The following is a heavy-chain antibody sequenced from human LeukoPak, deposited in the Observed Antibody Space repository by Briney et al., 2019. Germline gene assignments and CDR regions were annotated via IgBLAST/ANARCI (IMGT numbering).Heavy chain of an antibody. D-gene: IGHD3-10*01. Sequence: SETLSLTCPVSGGSLSSYYWSWIRQPPGKGLECIGYIHYTGSTNYNPSLKRRVTISVETSKNQFSLKLKSVTAADTAVYYCARGGYYGSGNDFRFDPWGQGTLVTVSS. CDR3: ARGGYYGSGNDFRFDP. V-gene: IGHV4-59*01. CDR1: GGSLSSYY. J-gene: IGHJ5*02. CDR2: IHYTGST.